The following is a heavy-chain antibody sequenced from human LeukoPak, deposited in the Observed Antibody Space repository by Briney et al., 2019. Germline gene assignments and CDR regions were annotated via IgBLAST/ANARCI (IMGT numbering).Heavy chain of an antibody. Sequence: SLRLSCAASEFTFSSYSMNWVRQAPGKGLEWVAVISYDGSNKYYADSVKGRFTISRDNSKNTLYLQMNSLRAEDTAVYYRARGQWYGMDVWGQGTTVTVSS. CDR3: ARGQWYGMDV. V-gene: IGHV3-30*03. CDR2: ISYDGSNK. CDR1: EFTFSSYS. D-gene: IGHD6-19*01. J-gene: IGHJ6*02.